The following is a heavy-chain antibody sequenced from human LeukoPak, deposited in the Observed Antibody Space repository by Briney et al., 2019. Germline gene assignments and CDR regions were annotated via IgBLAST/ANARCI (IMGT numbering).Heavy chain of an antibody. J-gene: IGHJ4*02. CDR3: ARGRVLRIDY. CDR1: GFTFSSYE. D-gene: IGHD3-10*01. CDR2: VSSSGSTI. Sequence: GGSLRLSCAASGFTFSSYEMNWVRQAPGKGLEWVSYVSSSGSTIYYADSVKGRFTISRDNAKNSLYLQMNSLRAEDTAVYYCARGRVLRIDYWGQGTLVTVSS. V-gene: IGHV3-48*03.